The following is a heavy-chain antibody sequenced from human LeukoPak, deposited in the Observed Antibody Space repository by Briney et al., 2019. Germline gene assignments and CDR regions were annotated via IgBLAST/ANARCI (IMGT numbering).Heavy chain of an antibody. CDR2: ISSSSSTI. CDR3: ARRRSSSWLDYYYYGMDV. Sequence: GGSLKLSCAASGFTFSSYSMDWVRQAPGKGLEWVSYISSSSSTIYYADSVKGRFTISRDNAKNSLYLQMNSLRDEDTAVYYCARRRSSSWLDYYYYGMDVWGQGTTVTVSS. J-gene: IGHJ6*02. V-gene: IGHV3-48*02. D-gene: IGHD6-13*01. CDR1: GFTFSSYS.